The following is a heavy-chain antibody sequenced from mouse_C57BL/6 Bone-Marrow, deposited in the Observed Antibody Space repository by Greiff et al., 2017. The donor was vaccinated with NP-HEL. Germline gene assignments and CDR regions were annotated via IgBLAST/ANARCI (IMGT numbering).Heavy chain of an antibody. D-gene: IGHD2-2*01. V-gene: IGHV1-59*01. CDR2: IDPSDSYT. Sequence: QVQLKQPGAELVRPGTSVKLSCKASGYTFTSYWMHWVKQRPGQGLEWIGVIDPSDSYTNYNQKFKGKATLTVDTSSSTAYMQLSSLTSEDSAVYYCARGRGYDWFAYWGQGTLVTVSA. CDR1: GYTFTSYW. CDR3: ARGRGYDWFAY. J-gene: IGHJ3*01.